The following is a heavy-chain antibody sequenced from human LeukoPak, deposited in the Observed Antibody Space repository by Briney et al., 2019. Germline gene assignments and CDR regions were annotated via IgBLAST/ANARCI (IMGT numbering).Heavy chain of an antibody. V-gene: IGHV3-30-3*01. CDR2: IVNDGSNK. CDR1: GFTFRSHN. CDR3: ASGGPGRISYSGSGSNMAF. Sequence: GESLRLSCAASGFTFRSHNMHWVRQAPGKGLEWVAVIVNDGSNKFYADAVKGRYTISRDNPENTLYLQMDSLRVEDTAVYYCASGGPGRISYSGSGSNMAFWGQGTLVTV. J-gene: IGHJ4*01. D-gene: IGHD3-10*01.